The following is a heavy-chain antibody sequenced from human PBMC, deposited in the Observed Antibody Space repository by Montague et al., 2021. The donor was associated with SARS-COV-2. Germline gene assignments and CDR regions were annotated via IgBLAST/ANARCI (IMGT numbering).Heavy chain of an antibody. Sequence: SETLSLTCAVYGGSFSGYYWSWIRQPPGKGLEWIGEINHSGSTNYNPSLESRVTISVDTSNNQFSLRLNSVTAADTAVYYCTRVVVVVPASPAPTLFDPWGQGIPVTVSS. J-gene: IGHJ5*02. D-gene: IGHD2-15*01. V-gene: IGHV4-34*01. CDR3: TRVVVVVPASPAPTLFDP. CDR2: INHSGST. CDR1: GGSFSGYY.